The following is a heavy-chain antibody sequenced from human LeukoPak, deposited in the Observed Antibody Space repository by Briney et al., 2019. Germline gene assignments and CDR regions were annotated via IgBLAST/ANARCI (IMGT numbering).Heavy chain of an antibody. CDR2: ISNDGSHK. V-gene: IGHV3-30*18. CDR3: AKAGTSSWFGEVI. J-gene: IGHJ4*02. Sequence: PGGSLRLSCAASGFTFSDYGMKWVRQAPGEGLEWVALISNDGSHKDYADSVKGRFTLSRDNSKNTLYLQMNSLRVEDTAVYYYAKAGTSSWFGEVIWGQGALVTVSS. D-gene: IGHD6-13*01. CDR1: GFTFSDYG.